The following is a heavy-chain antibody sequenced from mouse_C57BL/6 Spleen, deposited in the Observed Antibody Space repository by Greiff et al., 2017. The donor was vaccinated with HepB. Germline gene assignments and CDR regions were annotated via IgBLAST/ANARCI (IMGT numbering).Heavy chain of an antibody. J-gene: IGHJ2*01. Sequence: EVQLVESGGGLVQPGGSIKLPCVASGFTFSNYWMNWVRQSPEKGLEWVAEIRLKSNNYASHYAESVKVRFTISRDDSKSSVYLQMNNLRAEDTGIYDCTRELESGYWSQGTTLTVAS. CDR1: GFTFSNYW. CDR2: IRLKSNNYAS. V-gene: IGHV6-6*02. CDR3: TRELESGY. D-gene: IGHD1-3*01.